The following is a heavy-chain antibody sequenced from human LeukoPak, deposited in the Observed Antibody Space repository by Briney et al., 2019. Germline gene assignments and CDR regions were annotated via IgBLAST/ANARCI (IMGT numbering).Heavy chain of an antibody. CDR2: TNPNSGAT. CDR3: ARGYWVGYCSSTSCAYFDY. D-gene: IGHD2-2*01. CDR1: GYTFTGYY. V-gene: IGHV1-2*02. J-gene: IGHJ4*02. Sequence: ASVKVSCTASGYTFTGYYIHWVRQAPGQGLEWMGWTNPNSGATNYAQKFQGRVTMTRDTSISTAYMELSSLRSDDTAVHYCARGYWVGYCSSTSCAYFDYWGQGTLVSVSS.